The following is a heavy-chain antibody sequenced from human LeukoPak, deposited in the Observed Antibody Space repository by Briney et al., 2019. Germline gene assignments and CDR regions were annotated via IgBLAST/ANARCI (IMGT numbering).Heavy chain of an antibody. V-gene: IGHV1-69*05. Sequence: SVKVSCKASGGTFSSYAISWVRQAPGQGLEWMGGVIPIFGTANYAQKFQGRVTITTDESTSTAYMELSSLRSEDTAVYYCARVPSIAAGGPLDPWGQGTLVTVSS. D-gene: IGHD6-13*01. CDR3: ARVPSIAAGGPLDP. CDR1: GGTFSSYA. CDR2: VIPIFGTA. J-gene: IGHJ5*02.